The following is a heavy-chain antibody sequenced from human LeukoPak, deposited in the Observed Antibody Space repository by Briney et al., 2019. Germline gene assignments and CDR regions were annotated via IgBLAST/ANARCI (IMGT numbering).Heavy chain of an antibody. D-gene: IGHD3-22*01. CDR2: ISYDGSNK. J-gene: IGHJ4*02. CDR1: GFTFSSYA. V-gene: IGHV3-30*04. CDR3: ARTYDSSGSYFDY. Sequence: GGSLRLSCAASGFTFSSYAMHWVRQAPGKGLEWVAVISYDGSNKYYADSVKGRFTISRDNSKNTLYLQMNSLRAEDTAVYYCARTYDSSGSYFDYWGQGTLVTVSS.